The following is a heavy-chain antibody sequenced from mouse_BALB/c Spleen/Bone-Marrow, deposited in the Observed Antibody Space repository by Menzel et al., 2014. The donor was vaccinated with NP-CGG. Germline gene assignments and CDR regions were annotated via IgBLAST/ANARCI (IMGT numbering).Heavy chain of an antibody. CDR2: ISSGGST. CDR1: GFTFSTYA. J-gene: IGHJ4*01. D-gene: IGHD1-1*01. Sequence: VQLKESGGGLVKPGGSLKLSCAASGFTFSTYALSWVRQTPEKSLEWVASISSGGSTYYSDSVKGRFTISRDNARNILYLQMNSLRSEDTAMYYCARGGYGSSYVGAMDYWGQGTSVTVSS. V-gene: IGHV5-6-5*01. CDR3: ARGGYGSSYVGAMDY.